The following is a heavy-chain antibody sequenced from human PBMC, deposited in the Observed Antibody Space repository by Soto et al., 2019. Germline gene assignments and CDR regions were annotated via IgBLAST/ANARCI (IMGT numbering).Heavy chain of an antibody. D-gene: IGHD5-18*01. CDR2: VYFSGST. V-gene: IGHV4-61*08. Sequence: SETLSLTCSVSGDSLSSGDYYWSWIRQPPRKGLDWIGHVYFSGSTNYIPSPKSRLTMSVDTAKSQFSLKLNSVTAADTAVYYCARIPVDTDMLDWSDSWGQGTQVPFSS. CDR1: GDSLSSGDYY. CDR3: ARIPVDTDMLDWSDS. J-gene: IGHJ5*01.